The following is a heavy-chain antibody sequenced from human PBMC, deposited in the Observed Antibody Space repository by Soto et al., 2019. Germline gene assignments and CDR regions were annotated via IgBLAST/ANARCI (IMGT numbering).Heavy chain of an antibody. J-gene: IGHJ4*02. CDR1: GFTFSSYA. Sequence: PGGSLRLSCAVSGFTFSSYAMSWVRQAPGKGLEWVSAISGSGGSTYYADSVKGRFTISRDNSKNTLYLQMNSLRAEDTAVYYCTREVQPVIRREYDYWGQGALVTVSS. CDR3: TREVQPVIRREYDY. CDR2: ISGSGGST. V-gene: IGHV3-23*01.